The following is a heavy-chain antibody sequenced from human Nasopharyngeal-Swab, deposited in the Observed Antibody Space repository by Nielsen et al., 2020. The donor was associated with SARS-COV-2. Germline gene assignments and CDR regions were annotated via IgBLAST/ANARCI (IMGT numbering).Heavy chain of an antibody. CDR2: IYLSGTT. CDR1: GDSISTINW. D-gene: IGHD3-16*01. J-gene: IGHJ4*02. V-gene: IGHV4-4*02. Sequence: GSLRLSCAVSGDSISTINWWSWVRQSPGKGLEWIGEIYLSGTTNLNPSLKSRLSMSIDKAKNQFSLKLSSVTAADTAIYYCARVEASSGGSFDYWGQGTLVTVSP. CDR3: ARVEASSGGSFDY.